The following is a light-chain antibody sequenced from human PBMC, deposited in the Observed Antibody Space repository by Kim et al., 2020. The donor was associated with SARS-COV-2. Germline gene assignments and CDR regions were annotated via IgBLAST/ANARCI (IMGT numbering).Light chain of an antibody. J-gene: IGLJ1*01. V-gene: IGLV1-44*01. Sequence: QSVLTQPPSASGTPGQRVTISCSGSSSNLGSNTVNWYQQLPGTAPKLLYYSNNQRPSVVPDRFAGSESGTSASLAISGLQSEDEADYYCAAWDDSLNGYVFGTGTKVTVL. CDR3: AAWDDSLNGYV. CDR2: SNN. CDR1: SSNLGSNT.